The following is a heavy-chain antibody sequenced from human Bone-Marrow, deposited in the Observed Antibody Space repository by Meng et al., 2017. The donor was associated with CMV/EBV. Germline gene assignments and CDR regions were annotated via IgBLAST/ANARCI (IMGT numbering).Heavy chain of an antibody. D-gene: IGHD3-3*01. V-gene: IGHV3-74*01. Sequence: GESLKISCAASGFTFSSYWMHWVRQAPGKGLVWVSRINSDGSSTSYADSVKGRFTISRDNAKNTLYLQMNSLRDEDTAVYYCARGGGHYDFWSGYHYYYYYGMDVWGQGTTVTVSS. CDR2: INSDGSST. J-gene: IGHJ6*02. CDR3: ARGGGHYDFWSGYHYYYYYGMDV. CDR1: GFTFSSYW.